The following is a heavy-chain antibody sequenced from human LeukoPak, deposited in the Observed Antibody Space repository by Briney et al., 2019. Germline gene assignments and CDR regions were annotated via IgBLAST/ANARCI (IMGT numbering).Heavy chain of an antibody. Sequence: SETLSLTCTVSGGSISSYYWSWIRQPPGKGLEWIGYIYTSGSTNYNPSLKSRVTISVDTSKNQFSLRLSSVTAADTAVYYCARFSGAFDIWGQGTMVTVSS. V-gene: IGHV4-4*09. CDR1: GGSISSYY. J-gene: IGHJ3*02. CDR3: ARFSGAFDI. CDR2: IYTSGST. D-gene: IGHD3-10*01.